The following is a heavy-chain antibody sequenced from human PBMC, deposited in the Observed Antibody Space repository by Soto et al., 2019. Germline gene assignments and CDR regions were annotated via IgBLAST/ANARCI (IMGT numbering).Heavy chain of an antibody. V-gene: IGHV4-59*08. Sequence: SETLSLTCTVSGGSISNYYWSWIRQPPGKGLEWIGYIHYSGNTKYNPSLKSRVTISADTSKDQFSLKLSSVTAADTAVYYCARGHYDFWSGYFATIDYWGQGTLVTVSS. CDR1: GGSISNYY. D-gene: IGHD3-3*01. CDR2: IHYSGNT. CDR3: ARGHYDFWSGYFATIDY. J-gene: IGHJ4*02.